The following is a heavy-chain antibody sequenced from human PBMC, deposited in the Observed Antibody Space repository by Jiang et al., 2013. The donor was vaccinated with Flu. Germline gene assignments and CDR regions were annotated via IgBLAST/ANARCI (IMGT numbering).Heavy chain of an antibody. Sequence: VQLVESGGGVVQPGRSLRLSCAASGFTFSSYAMHWVRQAPGKGLEWVAVISYDGSNKYYADSVKGRFTISRDNSKNTLYLQMNSLRAEDTAVYYCARDRRITIFGVVYRSANYYYYYGMDVWGQGTTVIVSS. V-gene: IGHV3-30-3*01. CDR2: ISYDGSNK. CDR3: ARDRRITIFGVVYRSANYYYYYGMDV. J-gene: IGHJ6*02. CDR1: GFTFSSYA. D-gene: IGHD3-3*01.